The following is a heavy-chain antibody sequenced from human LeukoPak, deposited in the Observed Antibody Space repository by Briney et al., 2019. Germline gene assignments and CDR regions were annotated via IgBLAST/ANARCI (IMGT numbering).Heavy chain of an antibody. CDR2: IKSKTDGGTT. CDR3: TTVIAARPDLDY. J-gene: IGHJ4*02. V-gene: IGHV3-15*01. D-gene: IGHD6-6*01. Sequence: PGGSLRLSCEASGFTFSNDWMSWVRQAPGKGLEWVGRIKSKTDGGTTDYAAPVKGRFTISRDDSKNTLYLQMNSLKTEDTAVYYCTTVIAARPDLDYWGQGTLVTVSS. CDR1: GFTFSNDW.